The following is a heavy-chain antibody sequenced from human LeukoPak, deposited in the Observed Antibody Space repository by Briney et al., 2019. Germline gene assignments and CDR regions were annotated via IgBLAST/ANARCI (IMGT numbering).Heavy chain of an antibody. D-gene: IGHD5-24*01. V-gene: IGHV3-30*02. CDR1: GFTFSTYG. Sequence: GGSLRLSCAASGFTFSTYGMHWVRQAPGEGLEWVSFIQYDGRNRFYADSVKGRFTISRDNSKNTLFLQMSSLRTDDTALYYCAKDDGWLQLGGIDYWGQGTLVTVSS. CDR2: IQYDGRNR. J-gene: IGHJ4*02. CDR3: AKDDGWLQLGGIDY.